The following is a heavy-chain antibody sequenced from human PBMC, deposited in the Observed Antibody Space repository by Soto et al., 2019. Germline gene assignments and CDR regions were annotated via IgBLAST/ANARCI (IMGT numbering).Heavy chain of an antibody. CDR2: INHSGIT. D-gene: IGHD6-19*01. J-gene: IGHJ4*02. CDR1: GGSFSGYY. CDR3: AIGPRMWLAGGGY. Sequence: NPSETLSLTCAVYGGSFSGYYWIWIRQPPGKGLEWLGEINHSGITDYNPSLKSRITISIDTSKKQFSLKLNSVTAADTAVYYCAIGPRMWLAGGGYWGQGTQVTVSS. V-gene: IGHV4-34*01.